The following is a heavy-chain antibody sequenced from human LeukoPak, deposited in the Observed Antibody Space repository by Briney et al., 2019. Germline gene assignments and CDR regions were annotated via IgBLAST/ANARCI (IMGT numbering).Heavy chain of an antibody. CDR2: TVSRGTT. J-gene: IGHJ5*02. CDR1: GFTFNSYW. V-gene: IGHV3-23*01. D-gene: IGHD6-19*01. Sequence: GGSLRLSCAASGFTFNSYWMNWVRQAPGKGLEWVSSTVSRGTTQYADSVKGRFTVSRDTSKNTLYLQMNSLRADDTAVYYCAKCSTSAYTTGWCNWIDPWGQGTLVTVSS. CDR3: AKCSTSAYTTGWCNWIDP.